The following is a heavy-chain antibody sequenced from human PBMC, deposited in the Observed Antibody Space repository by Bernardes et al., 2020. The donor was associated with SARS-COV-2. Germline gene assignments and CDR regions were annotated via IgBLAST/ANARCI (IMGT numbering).Heavy chain of an antibody. CDR3: ARDKLGGDSPYYNYGMDV. CDR2: IWYDGSEK. J-gene: IGHJ6*02. CDR1: GFSFNKPG. V-gene: IGHV3-33*01. Sequence: VGSLFLSCTASGFSFNKPGIHWVRQVPGPGLEWVALIWYDGSEKHYGDSVKGRFTSSRDNPKNTAYLQMNSLRADDTAVYYCARDKLGGDSPYYNYGMDVWGQGTTVTVS. D-gene: IGHD4-17*01.